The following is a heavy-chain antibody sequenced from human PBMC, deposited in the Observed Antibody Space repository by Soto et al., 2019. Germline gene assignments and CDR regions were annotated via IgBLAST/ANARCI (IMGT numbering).Heavy chain of an antibody. CDR3: ARRTVTNPLSGYYYYMDV. Sequence: SETLSLTCTVSGGSISSYYWSWIRQPPGKGLEWIGYIYYSGSTNYNPSLKSRVTISVDTSKNQFSLKLSSVTAADTAVYYCARRTVTNPLSGYYYYMDVWGKGTTVTVSS. CDR2: IYYSGST. CDR1: GGSISSYY. D-gene: IGHD4-4*01. J-gene: IGHJ6*03. V-gene: IGHV4-59*08.